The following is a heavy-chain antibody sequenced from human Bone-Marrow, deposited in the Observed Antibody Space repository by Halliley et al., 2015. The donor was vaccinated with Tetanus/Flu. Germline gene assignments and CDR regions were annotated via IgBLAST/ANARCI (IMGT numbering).Heavy chain of an antibody. Sequence: TLSLTCAVSGGSISHYYWSWIRQPPGKGLEWIGYFYYSGSTNYNSSLESRVTMSVDTSKNQVSLKLRSVTAADTAVYYCAGRQWGFYNSRDNYSVYWGPGILVTVSS. V-gene: IGHV4-59*12. CDR1: GGSISHYY. CDR2: FYYSGST. D-gene: IGHD3-22*01. J-gene: IGHJ4*02. CDR3: AGRQWGFYNSRDNYSVY.